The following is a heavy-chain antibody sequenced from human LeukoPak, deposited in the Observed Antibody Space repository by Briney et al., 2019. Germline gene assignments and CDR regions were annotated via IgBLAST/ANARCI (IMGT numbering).Heavy chain of an antibody. CDR2: ISRDGTI. J-gene: IGHJ4*02. CDR1: GITFSGHG. V-gene: IGHV3-48*04. D-gene: IGHD4-17*01. CDR3: ARVIAIHTVTPFDY. Sequence: GGSLSLSCVASGITFSGHGMHWVRQAPGMGLEWISYISRDGTIKYADSVRGRFTVSRDDAKNSLYLQMNSLRADDAAVYYCARVIAIHTVTPFDYWGQGALVTVSS.